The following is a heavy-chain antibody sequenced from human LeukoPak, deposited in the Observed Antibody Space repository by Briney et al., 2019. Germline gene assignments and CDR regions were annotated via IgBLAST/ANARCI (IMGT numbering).Heavy chain of an antibody. V-gene: IGHV1-2*02. J-gene: IGHJ4*02. Sequence: ASVKVSCKASGYTFSDYYIHWVRQAPGQGLECMGWINCKNGDTKYGQKFQDRVTMTRDTSISTAYMELTRLRSDDTAVYYCARGVYNYGHDHWGQGTLVTVSS. CDR1: GYTFSDYY. CDR2: INCKNGDT. D-gene: IGHD5-18*01. CDR3: ARGVYNYGHDH.